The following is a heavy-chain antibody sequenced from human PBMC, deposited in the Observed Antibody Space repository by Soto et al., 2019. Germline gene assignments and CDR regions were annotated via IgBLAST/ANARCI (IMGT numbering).Heavy chain of an antibody. CDR1: GFTFSSYN. D-gene: IGHD4-17*01. CDR2: ISSSSNYI. J-gene: IGHJ4*02. V-gene: IGHV3-21*02. Sequence: EVQLVESGGGLVKPGGSLRLSCTASGFTFSSYNMNWVRQAPGKGLEWVSSISSSSNYIYYADSMKGRFTISRDNAKNSRDLQMNSLRAEDTAVYYCARENAYGDPNSFDYWGQGTLVTVSS. CDR3: ARENAYGDPNSFDY.